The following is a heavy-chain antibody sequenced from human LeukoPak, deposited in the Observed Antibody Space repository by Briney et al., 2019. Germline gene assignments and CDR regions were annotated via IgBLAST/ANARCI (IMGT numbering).Heavy chain of an antibody. Sequence: SVKVSCKASGFTFTSSAMQWVRQARGQRFEWIGWIVVGSGNTNYAQKFQERVTITRDMSTSTAYMELSSLRSEDTAVYYCAAPRYYYGSGSYYKYYYYYGMDVWGQGTTVTVSS. J-gene: IGHJ6*02. CDR1: GFTFTSSA. V-gene: IGHV1-58*02. CDR3: AAPRYYYGSGSYYKYYYYYGMDV. CDR2: IVVGSGNT. D-gene: IGHD3-10*01.